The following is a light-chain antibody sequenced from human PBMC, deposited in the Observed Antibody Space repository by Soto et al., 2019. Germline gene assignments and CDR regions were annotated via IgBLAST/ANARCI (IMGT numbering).Light chain of an antibody. V-gene: IGLV2-14*01. CDR3: ASYTISSTRV. J-gene: IGLJ3*02. Sequence: ALTQPASVSGSPGQSITISCTGSNSDVGAYNYVSWYQQHPGKAPKLIIYEVSNRPSGVSHRFSGSKSGNTASLTISGLQADDEADYYCASYTISSTRVFGGGTKLTVL. CDR1: NSDVGAYNY. CDR2: EVS.